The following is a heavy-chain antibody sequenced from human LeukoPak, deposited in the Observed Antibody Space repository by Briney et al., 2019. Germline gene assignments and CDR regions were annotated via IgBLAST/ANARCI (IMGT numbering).Heavy chain of an antibody. Sequence: GGSLRLSCAASGFTFDDYAMHWVRQAPGKGLEWVSGISWNSGSIGYADSVKGRFTISRDNAKNSLYLQMNSLRAEDTALYYCAKDIAAAGTGCFQHWGQGTLVTVSS. J-gene: IGHJ1*01. V-gene: IGHV3-9*01. CDR2: ISWNSGSI. CDR1: GFTFDDYA. D-gene: IGHD6-13*01. CDR3: AKDIAAAGTGCFQH.